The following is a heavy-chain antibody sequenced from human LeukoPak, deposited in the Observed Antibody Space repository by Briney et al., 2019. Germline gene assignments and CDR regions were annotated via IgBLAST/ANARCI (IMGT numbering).Heavy chain of an antibody. CDR2: IIPIFGTA. J-gene: IGHJ4*02. CDR3: ARDPPGDYAPQHKDDY. CDR1: GGTFSSYA. Sequence: SVKVSCKASGGTFSSYAISWVRQAPGQGLEWMGGIIPIFGTANYAQKFQGRVTITADESTSTAYMELSSLRSEDTAVYYCARDPPGDYAPQHKDDYWGQGTLVTVSS. D-gene: IGHD4-17*01. V-gene: IGHV1-69*13.